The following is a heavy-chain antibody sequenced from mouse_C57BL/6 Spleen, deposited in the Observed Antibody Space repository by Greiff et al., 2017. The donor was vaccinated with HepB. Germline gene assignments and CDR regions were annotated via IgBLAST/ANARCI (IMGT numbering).Heavy chain of an antibody. J-gene: IGHJ4*01. CDR2: IDPETGGT. V-gene: IGHV1-15*01. D-gene: IGHD1-1*01. CDR3: TRGDYYGSSSYYAMDY. Sequence: VKLVESGAELVRPGASVTLSCKASGYTFTDYEMHWVKQTPVHGLEWIGAIDPETGGTAYNQKFKGKAILTADKSSSTAYMELRSLTSEDSAVYYCTRGDYYGSSSYYAMDYWGQGTSVTVSS. CDR1: GYTFTDYE.